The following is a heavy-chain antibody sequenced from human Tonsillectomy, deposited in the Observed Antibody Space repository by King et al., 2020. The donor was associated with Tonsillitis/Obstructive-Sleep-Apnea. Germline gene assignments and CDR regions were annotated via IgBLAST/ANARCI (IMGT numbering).Heavy chain of an antibody. CDR3: ARVRVKRLHRITISPFDP. CDR1: GGSFSGYY. D-gene: IGHD3-3*01. Sequence: VQLQQWGAGLLKPSETLSLTCAVYGGSFSGYYWSWIRQPPGKGLEWIGEINHSGSTNYNPSLKSRVTISVDTSKNQFSLKLSSVTAADTAVYYCARVRVKRLHRITISPFDPWGQGTLVTVSS. CDR2: INHSGST. V-gene: IGHV4-34*01. J-gene: IGHJ5*02.